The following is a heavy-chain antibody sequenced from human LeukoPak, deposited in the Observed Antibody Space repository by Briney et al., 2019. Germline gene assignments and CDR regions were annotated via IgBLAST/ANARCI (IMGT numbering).Heavy chain of an antibody. CDR1: GGTFSSYA. V-gene: IGHV1-69*04. CDR2: IIPILGIA. CDR3: AREGGIEYRPLDAFDI. D-gene: IGHD5-12*01. Sequence: SVKVSCKASGGTFSSYAISWVRQAPGQGLEWMGRIIPILGIANYAQKFQGRVTITADKSTSTAYMELSSLRSEDTAVYYCAREGGIEYRPLDAFDIWGQGTMVTVSS. J-gene: IGHJ3*02.